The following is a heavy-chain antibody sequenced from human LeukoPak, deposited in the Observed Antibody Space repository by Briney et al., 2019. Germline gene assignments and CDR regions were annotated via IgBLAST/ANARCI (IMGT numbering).Heavy chain of an antibody. Sequence: GGSLRLSCAASGFTFSSYWMHWVRQAPGKGLVWVSVINSDGSITTYADSVKGRFTISRDNSKNTLYLQMNNLRVEDTAVYFCAKDRIVISFGDVSKHWGQGTLVTVSS. CDR1: GFTFSSYW. V-gene: IGHV3-74*01. CDR2: INSDGSIT. J-gene: IGHJ1*01. CDR3: AKDRIVISFGDVSKH. D-gene: IGHD3-10*01.